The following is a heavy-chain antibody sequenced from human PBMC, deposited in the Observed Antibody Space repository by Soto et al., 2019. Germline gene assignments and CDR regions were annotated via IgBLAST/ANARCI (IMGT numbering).Heavy chain of an antibody. Sequence: EVQLVESVGGLVQPGGSLRLSCSASGFTFSTYWMHWVRQAPGKGLVWVARIRPDGSGATYADSVKGRFTISRDNAKDTLYLQMNSLRAEDTAVYYCVRDRSLWVRDYWGQGTLVTVSS. V-gene: IGHV3-74*01. J-gene: IGHJ4*02. CDR3: VRDRSLWVRDY. CDR2: IRPDGSGA. D-gene: IGHD5-18*01. CDR1: GFTFSTYW.